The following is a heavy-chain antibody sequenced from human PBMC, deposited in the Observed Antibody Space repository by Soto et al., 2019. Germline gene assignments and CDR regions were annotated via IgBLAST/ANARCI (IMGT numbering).Heavy chain of an antibody. V-gene: IGHV4-39*01. Sequence: SETLSLTCTVSGDSISSSSYYWGWVRQSPGKGLEWIGSIYYSGSTYYSPSLKSRVTISVDTSKNQFSLKLSAVTAADTAVYYCAKSTYHNWFDPWGQGTLVTVSS. CDR1: GDSISSSSYY. CDR3: AKSTYHNWFDP. CDR2: IYYSGST. D-gene: IGHD3-16*01. J-gene: IGHJ5*02.